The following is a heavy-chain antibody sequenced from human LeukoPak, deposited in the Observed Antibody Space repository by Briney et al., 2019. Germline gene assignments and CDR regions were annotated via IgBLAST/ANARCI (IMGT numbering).Heavy chain of an antibody. CDR3: AAIVVPAAKDYYYYYYMDV. Sequence: PGGSLRLSCAASGFTFSSYSMNWVRQAPGKGLEWVSSISSGSSYIYYADSVKGRFTISRDNAKNSLYLQMNSLRAEDTAVYYCAAIVVPAAKDYYYYYYMDVWGKGTTVTVSS. D-gene: IGHD2-2*01. CDR2: ISSGSSYI. CDR1: GFTFSSYS. V-gene: IGHV3-21*01. J-gene: IGHJ6*03.